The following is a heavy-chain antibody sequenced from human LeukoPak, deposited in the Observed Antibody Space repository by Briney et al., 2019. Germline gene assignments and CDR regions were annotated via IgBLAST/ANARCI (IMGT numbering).Heavy chain of an antibody. Sequence: GESLKISCKGSGYSFSNYYIDWVRQMPGKGLEWMGGMYPGGSDIRYSPSFQGQVTTTADESIDTAYLQWSSLKASDSAMYFCASRTGSYYPFDSWGQGTLVTVSS. V-gene: IGHV5-51*01. D-gene: IGHD1-26*01. J-gene: IGHJ4*02. CDR3: ASRTGSYYPFDS. CDR2: MYPGGSDI. CDR1: GYSFSNYY.